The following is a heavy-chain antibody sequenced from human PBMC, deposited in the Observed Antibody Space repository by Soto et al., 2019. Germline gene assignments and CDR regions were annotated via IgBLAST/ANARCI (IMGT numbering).Heavy chain of an antibody. Sequence: PGESLKICCKGSGYSFTIYWISWGREMPGKGLEWMGRIDPSDSYTNYSPSFQGHVTISADKSISTAYLQWSSLKASDTAMYYCASLLDTAMVPYYYYYYGMDVWGQGTTVTVSS. D-gene: IGHD5-18*01. V-gene: IGHV5-10-1*01. CDR1: GYSFTIYW. J-gene: IGHJ6*02. CDR2: IDPSDSYT. CDR3: ASLLDTAMVPYYYYYYGMDV.